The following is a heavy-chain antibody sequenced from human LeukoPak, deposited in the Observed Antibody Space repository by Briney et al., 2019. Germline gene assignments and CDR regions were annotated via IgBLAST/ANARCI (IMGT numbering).Heavy chain of an antibody. Sequence: SETLSLTCTVSGGSISSYYWSWIRQPPGKGLEGIGYIYYSGSTNYNPSLKSRVTISVDTSKNQFPLKLSSVTAADTAVYYCARSKYSSSWVDYWGQGTLVTVSS. J-gene: IGHJ4*02. D-gene: IGHD6-13*01. CDR1: GGSISSYY. CDR3: ARSKYSSSWVDY. V-gene: IGHV4-59*01. CDR2: IYYSGST.